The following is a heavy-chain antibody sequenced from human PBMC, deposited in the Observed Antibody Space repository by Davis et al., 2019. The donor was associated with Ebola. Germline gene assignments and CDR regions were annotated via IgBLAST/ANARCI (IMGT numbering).Heavy chain of an antibody. Sequence: GGSLRLSCAASRFTFTNYAMSWVRQAPGKGLEWVSGISVSSATTYYADSVKGRFTISRDNSKNTLYLQMNSLRAEDTAVYYCAKYPGEYDFWYFDSWGQGTRVTVSS. CDR1: RFTFTNYA. V-gene: IGHV3-23*01. CDR2: ISVSSATT. D-gene: IGHD3-16*01. CDR3: AKYPGEYDFWYFDS. J-gene: IGHJ4*02.